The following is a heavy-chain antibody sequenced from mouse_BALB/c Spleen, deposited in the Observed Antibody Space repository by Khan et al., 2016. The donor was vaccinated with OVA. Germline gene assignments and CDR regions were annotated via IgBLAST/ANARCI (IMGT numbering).Heavy chain of an antibody. CDR2: ISYSGST. CDR3: SRTARIKY. V-gene: IGHV3-2*02. CDR1: GYSITSGYG. J-gene: IGHJ2*01. D-gene: IGHD1-2*01. Sequence: VQLQQSGPGLVKPSQSLSLTCTVTGYSITSGYGWNWIRQFPGNKLEWMGYISYSGSTNYNPSLKSRISITRDTSKNQFFLQLNSVTTEDTATYYCSRTARIKYWGQGTTLTVSS.